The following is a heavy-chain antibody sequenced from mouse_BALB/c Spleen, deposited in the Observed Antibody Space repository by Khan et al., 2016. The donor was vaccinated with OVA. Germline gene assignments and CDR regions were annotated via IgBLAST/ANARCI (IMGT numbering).Heavy chain of an antibody. Sequence: VQLKQSGPGLVKPSQSLSLTCTVTGYSITSGYAWNWIRQFPGNKLEWMGYISYSGVTSYTPSLQSRISITRDTSKNQFFLQLTSVTTEDTATYYCARGNYYGYYFDYWGQGTTLTVSS. D-gene: IGHD1-1*01. J-gene: IGHJ2*01. CDR3: ARGNYYGYYFDY. CDR2: ISYSGVT. CDR1: GYSITSGYA. V-gene: IGHV3-2*02.